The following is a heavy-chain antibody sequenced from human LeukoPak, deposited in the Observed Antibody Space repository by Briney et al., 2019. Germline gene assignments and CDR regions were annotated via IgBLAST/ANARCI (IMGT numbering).Heavy chain of an antibody. V-gene: IGHV1-8*03. CDR3: ARDPRPCGGDCYTNGAFDI. CDR2: VNPNNSNT. J-gene: IGHJ3*02. Sequence: ASVKLSCKASGYTFTSYDINWGRQAPGQGLEWVGYVNPNNSNTGYSHNFHGRVPITSTTSISKAYMEVSGLRSDDTAVYYCARDPRPCGGDCYTNGAFDIWGQGTLVTVSS. CDR1: GYTFTSYD. D-gene: IGHD2-21*02.